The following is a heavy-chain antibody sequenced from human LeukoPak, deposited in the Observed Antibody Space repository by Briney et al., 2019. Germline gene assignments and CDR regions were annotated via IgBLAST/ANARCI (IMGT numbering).Heavy chain of an antibody. CDR1: GFTFSSYA. CDR3: ARDKYYDSSGEAFDI. Sequence: PGRSLRLSCAASGFTFSSYAMHWVRQAPGKRLEWVAVISYDGSNKYYADSVKGRFTISRDNSKNTLYLQMNSLRAEDTAVYYCARDKYYDSSGEAFDIWGQGTMVTVSS. V-gene: IGHV3-30-3*01. CDR2: ISYDGSNK. J-gene: IGHJ3*02. D-gene: IGHD3-22*01.